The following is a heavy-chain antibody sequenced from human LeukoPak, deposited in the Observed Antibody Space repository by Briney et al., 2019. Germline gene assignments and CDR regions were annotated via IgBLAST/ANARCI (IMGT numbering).Heavy chain of an antibody. J-gene: IGHJ4*02. CDR1: GGSFSGYY. V-gene: IGHV4-34*01. D-gene: IGHD3-3*01. CDR3: ARITIFGVVSDY. CDR2: INHSGST. Sequence: NPSETLSLTCAVYGGSFSGYYWSWIRQPPGKGLEWIGEINHSGSTNYNPSLKSRVTISVDTSKNQFSLKLSSVTAADTAVYYCARITIFGVVSDYWGQGTLVTVSS.